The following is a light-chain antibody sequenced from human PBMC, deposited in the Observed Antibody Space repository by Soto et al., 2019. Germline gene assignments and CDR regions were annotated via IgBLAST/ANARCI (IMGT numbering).Light chain of an antibody. Sequence: EIVLTQSPGTLSLSPGERATLSCRASQSVSNSYLAWYQQKPGQAPRLLIYGASSRATGIPDRFSGSGSGTDFTLSITRLEPEDFAVYYCQQYGNSPFTFGPGNKVDI. CDR3: QQYGNSPFT. J-gene: IGKJ3*01. CDR1: QSVSNSY. V-gene: IGKV3-20*01. CDR2: GAS.